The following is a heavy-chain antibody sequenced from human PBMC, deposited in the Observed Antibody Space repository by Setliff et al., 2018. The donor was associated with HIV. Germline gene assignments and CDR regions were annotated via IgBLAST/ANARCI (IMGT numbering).Heavy chain of an antibody. V-gene: IGHV7-4-1*02. J-gene: IGHJ5*02. CDR2: INTLTGSP. Sequence: ASVKVSCKASGYTFINYAMNWVRQAPGQGLEWMGWINTLTGSPTYAQAFTGRFVFSVDTSVTTAYLQISGLKAADTAVYSCARALYGDYGGDLNWLDPWGQGTLVTVSS. CDR3: ARALYGDYGGDLNWLDP. D-gene: IGHD4-17*01. CDR1: GYTFINYA.